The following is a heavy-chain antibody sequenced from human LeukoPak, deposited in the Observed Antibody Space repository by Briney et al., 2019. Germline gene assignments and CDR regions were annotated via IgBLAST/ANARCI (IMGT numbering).Heavy chain of an antibody. CDR2: IRYDGSNK. D-gene: IGHD3-22*01. Sequence: PGGSLRLSCAASGFTFSSYGMHWVRQAPGKGLEWVAFIRYDGSNKYYADSVKGRFTISRDNSKNTLYLQMNSLRAEDTAMYYCTPPRYYDSSGYGYYYYMDVWGKGTTVTISS. CDR3: TPPRYYDSSGYGYYYYMDV. CDR1: GFTFSSYG. V-gene: IGHV3-30*02. J-gene: IGHJ6*03.